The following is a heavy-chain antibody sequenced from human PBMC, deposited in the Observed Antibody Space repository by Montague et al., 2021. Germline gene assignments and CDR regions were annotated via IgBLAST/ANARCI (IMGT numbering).Heavy chain of an antibody. Sequence: SETLSLTCSVSGVSIGEKNFYWGWVRRAPQRGLEWIGHMFYRGNTYYNPSLQSRVSISVDTSKNQFSLTLTSVTASDTAVYYCARRCYGDPQTDPEPANCALDVWGQGTSVTVSS. CDR3: ARRCYGDPQTDPEPANCALDV. V-gene: IGHV4-39*01. J-gene: IGHJ6*02. CDR2: MFYRGNT. D-gene: IGHD1-14*01. CDR1: GVSIGEKNFY.